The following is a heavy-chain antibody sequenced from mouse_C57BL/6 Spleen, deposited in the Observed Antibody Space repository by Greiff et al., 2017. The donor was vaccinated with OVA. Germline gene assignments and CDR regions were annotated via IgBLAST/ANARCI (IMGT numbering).Heavy chain of an antibody. J-gene: IGHJ2*01. CDR2: ISYDGSN. Sequence: EVQLQQSGPGLVKPSQSLSLTCSVTGYSITSGYYWNWIRQFPGNKLEWMGYISYDGSNNYNPSLKNRISITRDTSKNQFFLKLNSVTTEDTATYYCARDYGSRGDYFDYWGQGTTLTVSS. CDR1: GYSITSGYY. CDR3: ARDYGSRGDYFDY. V-gene: IGHV3-6*01. D-gene: IGHD1-1*01.